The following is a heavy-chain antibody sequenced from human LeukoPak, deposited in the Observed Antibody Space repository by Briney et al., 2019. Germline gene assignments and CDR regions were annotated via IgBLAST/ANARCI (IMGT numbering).Heavy chain of an antibody. V-gene: IGHV3-23*01. CDR1: GFTFGKYW. CDR3: AREGGGLTVAGRRGIDY. J-gene: IGHJ4*02. D-gene: IGHD6-19*01. CDR2: VISNGGST. Sequence: GGSLRLSCVASGFTFGKYWMTWVRQAPGEGLQWVSSVISNGGSTYHADSVRGRFTISRDNSKNTLYLQMNSLRAEDTAIYYCAREGGGLTVAGRRGIDYWGQGSLVIVSS.